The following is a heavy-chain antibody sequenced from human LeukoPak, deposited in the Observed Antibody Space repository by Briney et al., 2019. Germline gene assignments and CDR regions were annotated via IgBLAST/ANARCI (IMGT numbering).Heavy chain of an antibody. CDR1: GFTFSSYA. V-gene: IGHV3-30*04. Sequence: GGSLRLSCAASGFTFSSYAMHWVRQAPGKGLEWVAVISYDGSNKYYADSVKGRFTISRGNSKNTLYLQMNSLRAEDTAVYYCARDRSSTLLDYWGQGTLVTVSS. J-gene: IGHJ4*02. D-gene: IGHD2-2*01. CDR2: ISYDGSNK. CDR3: ARDRSSTLLDY.